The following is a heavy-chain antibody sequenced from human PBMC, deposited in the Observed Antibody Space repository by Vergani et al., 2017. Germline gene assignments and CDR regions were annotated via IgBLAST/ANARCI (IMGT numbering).Heavy chain of an antibody. D-gene: IGHD5-18*01. CDR1: GGTFSSYA. CDR3: ARDRWDTAMVSGAFDI. V-gene: IGHV1-69*01. J-gene: IGHJ3*02. Sequence: QVQLVQSGAEVKKPGSSVKVSCKASGGTFSSYAISWVRQAPGQGLEWMGGIIPIFGTANYAQKFQCRVTITADESTSTAYMELSSLRSEDTAVYYCARDRWDTAMVSGAFDIWGQGTMVTVSS. CDR2: IIPIFGTA.